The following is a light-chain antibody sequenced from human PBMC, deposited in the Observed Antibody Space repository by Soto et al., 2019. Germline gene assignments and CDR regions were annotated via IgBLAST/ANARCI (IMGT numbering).Light chain of an antibody. CDR2: DAD. CDR3: QQSASSVT. J-gene: IGKJ5*01. Sequence: DTVLTQSPVTLSLSPGETATLTCSASHSVSSTFLAWYQQKPGQAPTLLIYDADTRATGIPDRFSGSGFGTHFTLTISSLEPEDFAMYYCQQSASSVTFGQGTRLEI. CDR1: HSVSSTF. V-gene: IGKV3-20*01.